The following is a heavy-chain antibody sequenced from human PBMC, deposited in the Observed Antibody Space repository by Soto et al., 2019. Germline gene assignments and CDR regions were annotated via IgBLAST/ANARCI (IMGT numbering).Heavy chain of an antibody. CDR1: GFSVNVNF. J-gene: IGHJ4*02. D-gene: IGHD3-22*01. CDR3: ARDYYDSSGYYPKFDY. CDR2: INGGDRT. V-gene: IGHV3-66*01. Sequence: GSLRLSCAASGFSVNVNFMSWVRQAPGKGLEWVSDINGGDRTNYADSVKGRFTISRDDSKNTLSLLMNSLRAEDTAVYYCARDYYDSSGYYPKFDYWGQGTLVTVSS.